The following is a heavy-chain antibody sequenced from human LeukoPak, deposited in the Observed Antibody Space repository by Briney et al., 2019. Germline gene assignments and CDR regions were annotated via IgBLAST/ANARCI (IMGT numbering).Heavy chain of an antibody. CDR1: GGSISSSSYY. Sequence: SETLSLTCTVSGGSISSSSYYWGWIRQPPGKGLEWIGSIYYSGSTYYNPSLKSRVTISVDTSKNQFSLKLSSVTAAGTAVYYCARSYYYDSSGYPYWGQGTLVTVSP. CDR2: IYYSGST. D-gene: IGHD3-22*01. V-gene: IGHV4-39*01. J-gene: IGHJ4*02. CDR3: ARSYYYDSSGYPY.